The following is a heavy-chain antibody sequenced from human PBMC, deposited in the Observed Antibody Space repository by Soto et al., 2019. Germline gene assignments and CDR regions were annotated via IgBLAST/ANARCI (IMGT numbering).Heavy chain of an antibody. D-gene: IGHD3-10*01. CDR3: AKGNFYYYGSGSSMDV. CDR2: VSDDGHYK. V-gene: IGHV3-30*18. Sequence: GGSLRLSCEASGFTFKSFGFHWVRQAPGKGLEWVAVVSDDGHYKSYADSVKGRFTISRDNSKNTLYLQMNSLRVEDTAVYYCAKGNFYYYGSGSSMDVWGKGTTVTVSS. CDR1: GFTFKSFG. J-gene: IGHJ6*04.